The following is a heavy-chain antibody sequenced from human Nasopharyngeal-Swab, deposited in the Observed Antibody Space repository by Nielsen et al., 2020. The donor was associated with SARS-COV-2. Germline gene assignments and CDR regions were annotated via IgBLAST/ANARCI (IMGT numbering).Heavy chain of an antibody. Sequence: WIRQPPGKGLKWIGEINHSGSTNYNPSLKSRVTISVDTSKNQFSLKLSSVTAADTAVYYCARGSVVPAAPAVDYFDYWGQGTLVTVSS. J-gene: IGHJ4*02. D-gene: IGHD2-2*01. CDR3: ARGSVVPAAPAVDYFDY. V-gene: IGHV4-34*01. CDR2: INHSGST.